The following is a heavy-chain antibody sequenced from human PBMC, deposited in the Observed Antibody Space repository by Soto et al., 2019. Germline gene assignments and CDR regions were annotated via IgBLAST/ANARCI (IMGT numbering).Heavy chain of an antibody. D-gene: IGHD2-15*01. Sequence: GGSLRLSCAASGFTFSSYWRSWVRQAPGKGLEWVANIKQDGSEKYYVDSVKGRFTISRDNAKNSLYLQMNSLRAEDTAVYYCARDSVEFDYWGQGTLVTVSS. V-gene: IGHV3-7*01. CDR1: GFTFSSYW. J-gene: IGHJ4*02. CDR2: IKQDGSEK. CDR3: ARDSVEFDY.